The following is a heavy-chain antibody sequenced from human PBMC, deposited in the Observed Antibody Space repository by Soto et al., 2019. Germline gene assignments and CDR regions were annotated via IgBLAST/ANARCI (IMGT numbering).Heavy chain of an antibody. Sequence: SETLSLTCAVYGGSFSGYYWSWIRQPPGKGLEWIGEINHSGSTNYNPSLKSRVTISVDTSKNQFSLNFNSVTASDTALYYCVSQRTTVLTQAYFDYWGPGALVTASS. V-gene: IGHV4-34*01. CDR3: VSQRTTVLTQAYFDY. CDR1: GGSFSGYY. D-gene: IGHD4-17*01. CDR2: INHSGST. J-gene: IGHJ4*02.